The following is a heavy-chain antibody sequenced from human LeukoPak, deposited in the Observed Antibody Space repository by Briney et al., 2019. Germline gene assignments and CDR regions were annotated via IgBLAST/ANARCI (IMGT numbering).Heavy chain of an antibody. D-gene: IGHD5-24*01. CDR1: GYTFTSYY. Sequence: APVKVSCKASGYTFTSYYMHRVRQAPGQGLEWMGIINPSGGSTSYAQKFQGRVTMTRDMSTSTVYMELSSLRSEDTAVYYCAATITGGHWFDPWGQGTLVTVSS. V-gene: IGHV1-46*01. CDR3: AATITGGHWFDP. J-gene: IGHJ5*02. CDR2: INPSGGST.